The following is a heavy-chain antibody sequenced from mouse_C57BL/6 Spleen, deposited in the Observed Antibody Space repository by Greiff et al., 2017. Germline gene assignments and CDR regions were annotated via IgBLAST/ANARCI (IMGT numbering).Heavy chain of an antibody. Sequence: DVQLVESGGDLVKPGGSLKLSCAASGFTFSSYGMSWVRQTPDKRLEWVATISSGGSYTYYPDSVKGRFTISRDNAKNTLYLQMSSLKSEDTAMYYGARIWAYWYFEVWGTGTTVTVAS. D-gene: IGHD1-1*02. J-gene: IGHJ1*03. CDR1: GFTFSSYG. CDR3: ARIWAYWYFEV. V-gene: IGHV5-6*01. CDR2: ISSGGSYT.